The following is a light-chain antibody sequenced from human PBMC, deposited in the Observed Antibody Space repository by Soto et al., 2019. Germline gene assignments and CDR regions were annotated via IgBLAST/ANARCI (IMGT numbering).Light chain of an antibody. Sequence: QTVVTQSPSASASLGASVKLTCTLSSGHSNYAIAWHQQQPEKGPRYLMKLNSDGSHRKGDGIPDRFSGSSSGAERYLTISSPQSEDEADYYCQTWGTGIRVFGTGTKLTVL. CDR1: SGHSNYA. V-gene: IGLV4-69*01. CDR3: QTWGTGIRV. CDR2: LNSDGSH. J-gene: IGLJ1*01.